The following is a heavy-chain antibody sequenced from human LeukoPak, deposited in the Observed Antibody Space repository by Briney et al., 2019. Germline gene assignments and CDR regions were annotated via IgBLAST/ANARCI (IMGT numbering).Heavy chain of an antibody. Sequence: GASVKVSCKASGGTFSSYAISWVRQAPGQGLEWMGGIIPIFGTANYAQKFQGRVTITADESTSTAYMELSSLRSGDTAVYYCARDKGIRYFDWSPTPNRAFDIWGQGTMVTVSS. CDR2: IIPIFGTA. J-gene: IGHJ3*02. CDR1: GGTFSSYA. V-gene: IGHV1-69*01. D-gene: IGHD3-9*01. CDR3: ARDKGIRYFDWSPTPNRAFDI.